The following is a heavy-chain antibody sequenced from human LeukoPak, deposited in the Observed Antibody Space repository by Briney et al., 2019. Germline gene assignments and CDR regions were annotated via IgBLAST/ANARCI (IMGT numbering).Heavy chain of an antibody. Sequence: PSETLSLTCAVSGYSISSGYYWGWIRQPPGTGLEWIGSIYHSGSTYYNPSLKSRVTISVDTSKNQFSLKLSSVTAADTAVYYCARQDPELYSSSYYFQHWGQGTLVTVSS. CDR2: IYHSGST. V-gene: IGHV4-38-2*01. D-gene: IGHD6-6*01. J-gene: IGHJ1*01. CDR1: GYSISSGYY. CDR3: ARQDPELYSSSYYFQH.